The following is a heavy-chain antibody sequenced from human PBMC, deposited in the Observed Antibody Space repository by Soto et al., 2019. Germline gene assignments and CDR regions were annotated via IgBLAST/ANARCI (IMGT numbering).Heavy chain of an antibody. CDR2: IYHSGST. V-gene: IGHV4-4*02. CDR3: ALRTGYSSSWYLDY. J-gene: IGHJ4*02. Sequence: PSETLSLTCAVSGGSISSSNWWSWVRQPPGKGLEWIGEIYHSGSTNYNPSLKSRVTISVDKSKNQFSLKLSSVTAADTAVYYCALRTGYSSSWYLDYWGQGTLVTVSS. CDR1: GGSISSSNW. D-gene: IGHD6-13*01.